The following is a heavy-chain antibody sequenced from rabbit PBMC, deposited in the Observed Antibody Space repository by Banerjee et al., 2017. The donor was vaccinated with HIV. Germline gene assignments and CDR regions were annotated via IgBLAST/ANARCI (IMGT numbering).Heavy chain of an antibody. CDR3: VRDYRFYFNL. J-gene: IGHJ4*01. CDR2: IDPIFSTT. Sequence: QEQLVESGGGLVQPEGSLTLTCTASGFDLSAYGMSWVRQAPGKGLEWIGYIDPIFSTTHYANWVNGRFTISSHNAQNTLYLQLNSLTAADTATYFCVRDYRFYFNLWGPGTLVTVS. CDR1: GFDLSAYG. D-gene: IGHD1-1*01. V-gene: IGHV1S47*01.